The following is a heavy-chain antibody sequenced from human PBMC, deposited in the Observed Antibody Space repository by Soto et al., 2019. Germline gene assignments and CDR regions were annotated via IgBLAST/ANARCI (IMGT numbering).Heavy chain of an antibody. CDR1: GASVSDGY. V-gene: IGHV4-59*02. D-gene: IGHD3-9*01. CDR3: ARGPPRVLRYFDWLSHPFDP. CDR2: MYFGGSF. J-gene: IGHJ5*02. Sequence: SETLSLTCTVSGASVSDGYWSWIRQPPGKGLEWIGFMYFGGSFNYNPSLSSRVTLSVETSKNQFSLKLSSVTAADTAVYYCARGPPRVLRYFDWLSHPFDPWGQGTLVTVSS.